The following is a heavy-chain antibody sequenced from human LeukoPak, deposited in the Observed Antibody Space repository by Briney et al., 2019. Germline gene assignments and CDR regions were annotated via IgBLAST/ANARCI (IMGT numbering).Heavy chain of an antibody. D-gene: IGHD3-10*01. CDR2: INPNSGAT. V-gene: IGHV1-2*02. J-gene: IGHJ4*02. Sequence: ASVKVSCKASGYTFTGCYIHWVRQAPGQGLEWMVWINPNSGATNYAQKFQGRVTMTRDTSISTAYMELSRLRSDDTAVYYCARAPGDSITMVRGVIISPIDYWGQGTLVTVSS. CDR3: ARAPGDSITMVRGVIISPIDY. CDR1: GYTFTGCY.